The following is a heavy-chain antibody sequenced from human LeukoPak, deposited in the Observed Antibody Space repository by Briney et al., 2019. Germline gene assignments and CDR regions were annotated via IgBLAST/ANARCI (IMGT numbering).Heavy chain of an antibody. J-gene: IGHJ4*02. CDR2: ICYSGST. Sequence: TSETLSLTCTVSGGSISSSSYYWGWIRQPPGKGLEWIGSICYSGSTYYNPSLKSRVTISVDTSKNQFSLKLSSVTAADTAVYYCARHPPYGSGSCFDYWGQGTLVTVSS. V-gene: IGHV4-39*01. CDR3: ARHPPYGSGSCFDY. D-gene: IGHD3-10*01. CDR1: GGSISSSSYY.